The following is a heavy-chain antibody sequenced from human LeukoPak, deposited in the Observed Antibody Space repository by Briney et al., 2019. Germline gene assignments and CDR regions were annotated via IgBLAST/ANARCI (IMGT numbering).Heavy chain of an antibody. CDR3: AKDRIYADGLWDFDY. CDR2: ILTSGGT. D-gene: IGHD3-10*01. Sequence: GGSLRLSCTASGFTFSTYTMSWVRQAPGEGLKWVSGILTSGGTYYADSVKGRFTFSRDNSKNTLYLQMNSLRADDTAVYYCAKDRIYADGLWDFDYWGQGTLVTVSS. J-gene: IGHJ4*02. CDR1: GFTFSTYT. V-gene: IGHV3-23*01.